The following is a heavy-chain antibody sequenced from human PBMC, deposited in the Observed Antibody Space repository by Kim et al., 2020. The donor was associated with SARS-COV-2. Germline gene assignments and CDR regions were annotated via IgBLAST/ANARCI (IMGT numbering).Heavy chain of an antibody. CDR3: ARGITIFGVVTNGMDV. D-gene: IGHD3-3*01. CDR2: IYYSGST. Sequence: SETLSLTCTVSGGSISSGGYYWSWIRQHPGKGLEWFGYIYYSGSTYYNPSLKSRVTISVDTSKNQFSLKLSSVTAADTAVYYCARGITIFGVVTNGMDVWGQGTTVTVSS. CDR1: GGSISSGGYY. V-gene: IGHV4-31*03. J-gene: IGHJ6*02.